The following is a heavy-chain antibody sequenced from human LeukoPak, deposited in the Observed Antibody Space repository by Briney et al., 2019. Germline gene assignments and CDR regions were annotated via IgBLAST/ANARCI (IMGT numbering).Heavy chain of an antibody. CDR2: IKQDGSET. V-gene: IGHV3-7*01. CDR3: ARDQSGGRYYDSGGYYYVASLDY. J-gene: IGHJ4*02. Sequence: GGSLRLSCVASGFTFSSYWMSWVRQAPGKGLEWVANIKQDGSETYYVDSVRGRFIISRDNANNSLYLQMNSLRAEDTAVYYCARDQSGGRYYDSGGYYYVASLDYWGQGTLVTVSS. D-gene: IGHD3-22*01. CDR1: GFTFSSYW.